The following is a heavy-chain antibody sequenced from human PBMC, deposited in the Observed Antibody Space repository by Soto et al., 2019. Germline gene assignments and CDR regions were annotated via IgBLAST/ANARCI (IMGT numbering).Heavy chain of an antibody. J-gene: IGHJ4*02. CDR2: INQDGSEE. D-gene: IGHD3-10*01. Sequence: GGSLRLSCAASGFIFSSNWMSWVRQAPGKGLEWVANINQDGSEEYYVDSVKGRSTISRDNAKNSLYLQMNSLRAEDTAVYYCAKSPSAYGSGPIPFDYWGQGTLVTVSS. CDR3: AKSPSAYGSGPIPFDY. CDR1: GFIFSSNW. V-gene: IGHV3-7*01.